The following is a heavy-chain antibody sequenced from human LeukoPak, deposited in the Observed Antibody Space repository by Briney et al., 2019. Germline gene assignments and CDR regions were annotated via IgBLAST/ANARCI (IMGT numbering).Heavy chain of an antibody. CDR1: GFTFSSYG. CDR2: ISYDGSNK. CDR3: AKNPGGSYSGTMDV. V-gene: IGHV3-30*18. J-gene: IGHJ6*02. Sequence: GRSLRLSCAASGFTFSSYGMHWVRQAPGKGLEWVAVISYDGSNKYYADSVNGRFTISRDNSKNTLYLQMNSLRAEDTAVYYCAKNPGGSYSGTMDVWGQGTTVTVSS. D-gene: IGHD1-26*01.